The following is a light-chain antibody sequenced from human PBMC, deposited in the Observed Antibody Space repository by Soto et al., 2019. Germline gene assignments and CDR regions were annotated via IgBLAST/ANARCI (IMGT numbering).Light chain of an antibody. V-gene: IGKV3-15*01. CDR1: QSVGTN. Sequence: IVMTQSPATLSVSPGESATLSCRASQSVGTNLAWYQQTPGQAPRVLIHSASTRATGIPARFSGSGSDAEFTLTSSGLQSEDFAVYYCQQYNSWPPYSFGQGTKLEIK. CDR2: SAS. CDR3: QQYNSWPPYS. J-gene: IGKJ2*01.